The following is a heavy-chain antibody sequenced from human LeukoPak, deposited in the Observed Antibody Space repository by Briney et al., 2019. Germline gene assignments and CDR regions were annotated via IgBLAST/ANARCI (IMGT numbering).Heavy chain of an antibody. J-gene: IGHJ4*02. CDR3: ASLYYYDSSGYSEASDY. CDR2: IIPIFGTA. CDR1: GCTFSSHA. V-gene: IGHV1-69*01. D-gene: IGHD3-22*01. Sequence: ASLTVSCNASGCTFSSHAISWVRQAPGQGLEWMAGIIPIFGTANYAQTFQGRVTITADESTSTAYMELSSLRSEDTAVYYCASLYYYDSSGYSEASDYWGQGTLVTVSS.